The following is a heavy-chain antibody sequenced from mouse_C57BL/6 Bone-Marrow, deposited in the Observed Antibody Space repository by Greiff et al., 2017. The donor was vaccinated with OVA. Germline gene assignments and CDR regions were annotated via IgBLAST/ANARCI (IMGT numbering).Heavy chain of an antibody. D-gene: IGHD1-1*01. V-gene: IGHV1-50*01. CDR1: GYTFTNYY. J-gene: IGHJ3*01. CDR3: GSWDFAY. CDR2: IDPSDSYT. Sequence: QVQLQQPGAELVKPGASVKVSCKASGYTFTNYYIQWIKQRPGQGLEWIGEIDPSDSYTNYNQKFKGKATLTVDTSSSTAYMQLSSLKSEDSAVYYCGSWDFAYWGQGTLVTVSA.